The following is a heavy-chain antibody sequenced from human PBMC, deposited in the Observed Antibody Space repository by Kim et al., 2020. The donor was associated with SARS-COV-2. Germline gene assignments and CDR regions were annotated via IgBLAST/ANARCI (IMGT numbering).Heavy chain of an antibody. CDR1: GFTFSSYA. D-gene: IGHD3-16*01. CDR2: ISYDGSNK. J-gene: IGHJ6*02. Sequence: GGSLRLSCAASGFTFSSYAMHWVRQAPGKGLEWVAVISYDGSNKYYADSVKGRFTISRDNSKNTLYLQMNSLRAEDTAVYYCARDLGRRLLYYYYGMDVWGQGTTVTVSS. CDR3: ARDLGRRLLYYYYGMDV. V-gene: IGHV3-30*04.